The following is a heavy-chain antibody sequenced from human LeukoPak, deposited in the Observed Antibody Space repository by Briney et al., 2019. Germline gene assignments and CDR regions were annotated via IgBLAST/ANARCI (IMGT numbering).Heavy chain of an antibody. CDR2: LSYSGNT. Sequence: PSETLSLTCTVSGGSIGSYYWTWIRQPPGKGLEWIGYLSYSGNTNYNPSLKSRVTISVDTSKNQFSLKLTSVTAADTAVYYCARGLATYYYYYMDVWGKGTTVTVSS. CDR3: ARGLATYYYYYMDV. CDR1: GGSIGSYY. V-gene: IGHV4-59*01. J-gene: IGHJ6*03.